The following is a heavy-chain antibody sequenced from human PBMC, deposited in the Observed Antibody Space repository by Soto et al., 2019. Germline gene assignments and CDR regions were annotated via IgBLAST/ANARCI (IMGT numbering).Heavy chain of an antibody. CDR1: GFTFSSYA. CDR3: ARDRGYSYGYSYFDY. Sequence: PVGSLRLSCAASGFTFSSYAMHWVRQAPGKGLEWVAVISYDGSNKYYADSVKGRFTISRDNSKNTLYLQMNSLRAEDTAVYYCARDRGYSYGYSYFDYWGQGTLVTVSS. D-gene: IGHD5-18*01. J-gene: IGHJ4*02. CDR2: ISYDGSNK. V-gene: IGHV3-30-3*01.